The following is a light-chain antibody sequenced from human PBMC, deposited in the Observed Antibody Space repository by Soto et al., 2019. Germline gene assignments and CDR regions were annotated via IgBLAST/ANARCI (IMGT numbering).Light chain of an antibody. CDR2: RNN. CDR3: AAWGDSLSGRV. Sequence: QSVLTQPPSASGTPGQRVTISCSGSSSNIGSNYVYWYQHLPGTAPKLLIYRNNQRPSGVPDRFSGSKSGTSASLAISGLRSEDEADYYCAAWGDSLSGRVFGGGTKLTVL. J-gene: IGLJ2*01. V-gene: IGLV1-47*01. CDR1: SSNIGSNY.